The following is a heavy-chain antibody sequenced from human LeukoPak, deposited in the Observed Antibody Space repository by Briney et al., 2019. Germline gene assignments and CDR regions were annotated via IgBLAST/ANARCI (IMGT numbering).Heavy chain of an antibody. CDR1: GYTFTSYG. CDR2: IIPILGIA. Sequence: SVKVSCKASGYTFTSYGISWVRQAPGQGLEWMGRIIPILGIANYAQKFQGGVTITADKSTSTAYMELRSLRSDDTAVYYCARDLLYSKDEIDYWGQGTLVTVSS. V-gene: IGHV1-69*04. J-gene: IGHJ4*02. CDR3: ARDLLYSKDEIDY. D-gene: IGHD4-11*01.